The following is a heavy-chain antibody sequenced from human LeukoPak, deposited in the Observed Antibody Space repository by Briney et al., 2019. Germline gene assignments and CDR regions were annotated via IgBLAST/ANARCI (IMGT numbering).Heavy chain of an antibody. D-gene: IGHD5/OR15-5a*01. CDR2: IYYSGST. Sequence: SETLSLTCTVSGGSISSSSYYWGWIRQPPGKGLEWIGYIYYSGSTNYNPSLKSRVTISVDTSKNQFSLKLSSVTAADTAVYYCARHLPQEEAFDIWGQGTMVTVSS. CDR3: ARHLPQEEAFDI. J-gene: IGHJ3*02. CDR1: GGSISSSSYY. V-gene: IGHV4-61*05.